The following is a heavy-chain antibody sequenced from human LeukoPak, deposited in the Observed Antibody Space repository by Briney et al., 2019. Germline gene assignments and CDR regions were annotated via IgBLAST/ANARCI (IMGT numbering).Heavy chain of an antibody. Sequence: SQTPSLTCTVSGGSISSDGYYWSWIRQHPGKGLEWIGYIDYSGSTYYKPSLKSRVSISVDTSKNQFSLKLSSVTAADTAVYYCARDLGYGSGPFDLWGRGTLVTVSS. D-gene: IGHD3-10*01. CDR3: ARDLGYGSGPFDL. V-gene: IGHV4-31*03. J-gene: IGHJ2*01. CDR1: GGSISSDGYY. CDR2: IDYSGST.